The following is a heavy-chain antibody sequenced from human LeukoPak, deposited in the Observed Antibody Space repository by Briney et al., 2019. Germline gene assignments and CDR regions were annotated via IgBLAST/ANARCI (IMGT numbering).Heavy chain of an antibody. V-gene: IGHV3-7*03. CDR3: ARDWYNWNDNYFDY. CDR1: GFTFSDYY. CDR2: IKQDGSEK. J-gene: IGHJ4*02. D-gene: IGHD1-1*01. Sequence: PGGSLRLSCAASGFTFSDYYMSWIRQAPGKGLEWVANIKQDGSEKYYVDSVKGRFTISRDNAKNSLYLQMNSLRAEDTAVYYCARDWYNWNDNYFDYWGQGTLVTVSS.